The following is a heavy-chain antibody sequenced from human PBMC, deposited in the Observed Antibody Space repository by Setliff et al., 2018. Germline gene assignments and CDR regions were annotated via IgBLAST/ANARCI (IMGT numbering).Heavy chain of an antibody. D-gene: IGHD6-19*01. Sequence: SVKVSCKASGGTSSSYAISWVRQAPGQGLEWMGGIIPIFGTANYAQKFQGRVTMTRDTSTNTVYMELSSLRSEDTAVYYCVREFSGGWFDYWGQGTLVTVSS. CDR1: GGTSSSYA. CDR2: IIPIFGTA. V-gene: IGHV1-69*05. J-gene: IGHJ4*02. CDR3: VREFSGGWFDY.